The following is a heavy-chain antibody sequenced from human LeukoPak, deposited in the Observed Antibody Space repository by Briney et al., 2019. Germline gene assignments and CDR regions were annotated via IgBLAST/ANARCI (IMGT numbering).Heavy chain of an antibody. CDR1: GFTFSSYS. D-gene: IGHD2-21*01. V-gene: IGHV3-48*04. J-gene: IGHJ3*02. Sequence: GGSLRLSCAASGFTFSSYSMNWVRQAPGKGLEWVSYISSSSSTIYYADSVKGRFTISRDNAKNSLYLQMNSLRAEDTAVYYCARDGPYCGGDCYYDIWGQGTMVTVSS. CDR3: ARDGPYCGGDCYYDI. CDR2: ISSSSSTI.